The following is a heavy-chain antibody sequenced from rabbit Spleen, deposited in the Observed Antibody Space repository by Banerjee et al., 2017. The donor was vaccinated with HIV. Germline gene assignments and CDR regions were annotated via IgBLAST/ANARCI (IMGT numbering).Heavy chain of an antibody. V-gene: IGHV1S40*01. J-gene: IGHJ3*01. CDR3: ARVGDRFDL. Sequence: QSLEESGGDLVKPGASLTLTCTASGLDFSSSYWICWVRQAPGKGLEWIACIYTGDGDTYYASWAKGRFTISKTSSTTVTLQMTSLTASDTATYFCARVGDRFDLWGPGTLVTVS. CDR1: GLDFSSSYW. CDR2: IYTGDGDT.